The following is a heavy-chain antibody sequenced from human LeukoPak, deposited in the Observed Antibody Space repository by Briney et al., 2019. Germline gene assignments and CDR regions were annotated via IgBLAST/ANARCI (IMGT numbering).Heavy chain of an antibody. V-gene: IGHV4-4*07. D-gene: IGHD4-17*01. J-gene: IGHJ4*02. Sequence: TLSLTCAGSGSAVDRYDKNWIRQPAGKGLEWIGRISYSGSTNYNPSLKSRLAMSVDTSKNQFSLRLTSVTAADTAIKYCACEGRSGDYEGYWGQGILVSVSS. CDR1: GSAVDRYD. CDR3: ACEGRSGDYEGY. CDR2: ISYSGST.